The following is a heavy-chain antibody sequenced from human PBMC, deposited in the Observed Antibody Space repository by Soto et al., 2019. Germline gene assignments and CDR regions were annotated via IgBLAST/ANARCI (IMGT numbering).Heavy chain of an antibody. CDR2: IKTKTDGGAT. CDR1: GLTFSDAY. J-gene: IGHJ4*02. D-gene: IGHD4-17*01. CDR3: TTDRPSRLRKPRV. V-gene: IGHV3-15*01. Sequence: EGQLVESGGGLVKPGGSLKLSCEGSGLTFSDAYMSWVRRAPGKGLEWVGRIKTKTDGGATEYAAPVKGRFNISRDDSKNTLYVEMNSLKTEDTAVYYCTTDRPSRLRKPRVWGQGTLVTVSS.